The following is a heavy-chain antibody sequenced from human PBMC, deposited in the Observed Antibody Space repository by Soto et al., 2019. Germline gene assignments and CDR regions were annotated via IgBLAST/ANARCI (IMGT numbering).Heavy chain of an antibody. J-gene: IGHJ4*02. CDR2: INANSGDT. D-gene: IGHD5-18*01. CDR3: ARGGYTYGYGLDY. V-gene: IGHV1-2*04. Sequence: QVQLVQSGAEVKKLGASVKVSCKASGYTFTAYYIPWVRQAPGQGLEWVGWINANSGDTNYAQRFKGWSTTTGDTSVSTVYMDRTRLRSDDTAVYYCARGGYTYGYGLDYWGQGTLVTVSS. CDR1: GYTFTAYY.